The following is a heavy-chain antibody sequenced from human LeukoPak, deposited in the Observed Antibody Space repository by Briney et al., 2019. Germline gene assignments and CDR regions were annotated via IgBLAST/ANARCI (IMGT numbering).Heavy chain of an antibody. CDR3: ARLIAVAGTNPDY. CDR2: INPNSGGT. CDR1: GYTFTGYY. Sequence: GASVKVSCKASGYTFTGYYMHWVRQAPGQGLEWMGWINPNSGGTNYAQKFQGRVTMTRDTSISTAYMELSRLRSDDTAVYYCARLIAVAGTNPDYWGQGTLVTVSS. J-gene: IGHJ4*02. V-gene: IGHV1-2*02. D-gene: IGHD6-19*01.